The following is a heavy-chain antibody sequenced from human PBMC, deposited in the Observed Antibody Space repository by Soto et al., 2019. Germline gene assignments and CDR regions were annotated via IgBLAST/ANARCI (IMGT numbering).Heavy chain of an antibody. CDR3: AAQGTIGGYYYGMDV. Sequence: ASVKVSCKASGGTFSSYAISWVRQAPGQGLERMGGIIPIFGTANYAQKFQGRVTITADESTSTAYMELSSLRSEDTAVYYCAAQGTIGGYYYGMDVWGQGTTVTVSS. CDR2: IIPIFGTA. D-gene: IGHD1-26*01. J-gene: IGHJ6*02. V-gene: IGHV1-69*13. CDR1: GGTFSSYA.